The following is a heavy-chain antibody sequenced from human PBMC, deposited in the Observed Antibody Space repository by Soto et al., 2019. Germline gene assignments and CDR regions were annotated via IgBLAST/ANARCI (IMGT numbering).Heavy chain of an antibody. CDR2: ISGSGGST. V-gene: IGHV3-23*01. CDR3: ARDVLPRYSDSRDS. CDR1: GFTFSSYA. Sequence: PGGSLRLSCAASGFTFSSYAMSWVRQAPGKGLEWVSAISGSGGSTYYADSVKGRFTISRDTSRNTLYLHMNSLRPEDTAVYYCARDVLPRYSDSRDSWGPGTQVTVSS. D-gene: IGHD4-17*01. J-gene: IGHJ5*01.